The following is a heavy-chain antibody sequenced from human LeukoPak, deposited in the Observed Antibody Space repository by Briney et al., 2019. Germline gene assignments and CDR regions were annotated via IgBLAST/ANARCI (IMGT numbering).Heavy chain of an antibody. J-gene: IGHJ4*02. CDR3: ARDPHIVGATSFDY. CDR2: MNPKSGNT. Sequence: ASVKVSCKASGYTFTSYDINWVRQVTGQGLEWMGWMNPKSGNTGYAQKFQGRVTITRNTSISTAYMEVSSLRYEDTAVYYCARDPHIVGATSFDYWGQGTLVTVSS. V-gene: IGHV1-8*03. D-gene: IGHD1-26*01. CDR1: GYTFTSYD.